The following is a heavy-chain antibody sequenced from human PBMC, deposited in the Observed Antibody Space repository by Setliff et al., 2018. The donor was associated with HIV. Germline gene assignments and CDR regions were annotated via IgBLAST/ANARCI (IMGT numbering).Heavy chain of an antibody. CDR2: ISYAGSYK. J-gene: IGHJ3*02. V-gene: IGHV3-30*04. CDR1: GFTFSDYA. D-gene: IGHD4-4*01. Sequence: GGSLRLSCAASGFTFSDYAIHWVRQAPGKGLEWVAVISYAGSYKNYAESVKGRFTISRYNSKNTLYVQMHSLRADDTAIYYCVRDLTTIVTRKVFDIWGQGTMVTVSS. CDR3: VRDLTTIVTRKVFDI.